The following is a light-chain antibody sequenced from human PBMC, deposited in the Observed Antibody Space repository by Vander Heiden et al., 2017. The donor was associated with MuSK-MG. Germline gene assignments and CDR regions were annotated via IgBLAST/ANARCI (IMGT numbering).Light chain of an antibody. V-gene: IGKV1-27*01. Sequence: DIQMTQSRSSLSVSVGERVTITSRVSQGISNYLAWYQQTPEKVPKLLFYAASTFQSMVPSRFSSSGSGTDFTLTISSLQPEDVATYYCQKNNSSPFTFGHGTKVDIK. CDR1: QGISNY. J-gene: IGKJ3*01. CDR3: QKNNSSPFT. CDR2: AAS.